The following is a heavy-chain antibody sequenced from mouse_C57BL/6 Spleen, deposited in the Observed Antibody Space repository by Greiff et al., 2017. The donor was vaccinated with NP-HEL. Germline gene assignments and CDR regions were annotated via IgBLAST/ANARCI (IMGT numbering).Heavy chain of an antibody. V-gene: IGHV1-69*01. CDR3: ASTVVATEGCAY. Sequence: QVQLQQPGAELVMPGASVKLSCKASGYTFTSYWMHWVKQRPGQGLEWIGEIDPSDSYTNYNQKFKGKSTLTVDKSSSTAYMQLSSLTSEDSAVYYCASTVVATEGCAYWGQGTLVTVSA. CDR1: GYTFTSYW. CDR2: IDPSDSYT. D-gene: IGHD1-1*01. J-gene: IGHJ3*01.